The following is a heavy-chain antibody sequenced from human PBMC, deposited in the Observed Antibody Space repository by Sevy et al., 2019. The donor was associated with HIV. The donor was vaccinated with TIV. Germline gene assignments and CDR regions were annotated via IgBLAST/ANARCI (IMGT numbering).Heavy chain of an antibody. D-gene: IGHD3-22*01. J-gene: IGHJ4*02. Sequence: GGSLRLSCAASGFTFSYYSMNWVRQAPGKVLEWVSSISSSSSYIYSADSVKGRFTISRDNAKNSLYLQVNSLRAEDTAVYYCASPLDYYDSPSAYWGQGTLVTVSS. CDR3: ASPLDYYDSPSAY. V-gene: IGHV3-21*01. CDR1: GFTFSYYS. CDR2: ISSSSSYI.